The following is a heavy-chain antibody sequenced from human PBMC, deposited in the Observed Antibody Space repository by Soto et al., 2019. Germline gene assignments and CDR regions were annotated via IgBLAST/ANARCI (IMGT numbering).Heavy chain of an antibody. V-gene: IGHV1-8*01. CDR2: MNPNSGNT. CDR1: GYTFTSYD. CDR3: VRGVGDWSTSGLV. D-gene: IGHD2-2*01. Sequence: QVQLLQSGAEVKKLGASVTVSCRASGYTFTSYDINWVRRATGEGLEWMGWMNPNSGNTGYAQKFQGRVTMTRNTSISTAYMELSSLRSEDTAVYYCVRGVGDWSTSGLVWGQGTTVTVSS. J-gene: IGHJ6*02.